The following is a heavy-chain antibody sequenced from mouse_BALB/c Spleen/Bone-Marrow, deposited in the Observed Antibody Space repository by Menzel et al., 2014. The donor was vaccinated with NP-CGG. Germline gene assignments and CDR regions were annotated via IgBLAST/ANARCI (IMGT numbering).Heavy chain of an antibody. D-gene: IGHD1-1*02. V-gene: IGHV3-2*02. Sequence: EVQGVESGPGLVKPFRSLSLTCTVTGYSITSDYAWNWIRQFPGNKLEWMGYISYSGSFSYNPSLKSRISVTRDTSKNQFFLQLNSVTAEDTATYYCARSGGKRYFAVWGAGTSVTVSS. CDR1: GYSITSDYA. J-gene: IGHJ1*01. CDR2: ISYSGSF. CDR3: ARSGGKRYFAV.